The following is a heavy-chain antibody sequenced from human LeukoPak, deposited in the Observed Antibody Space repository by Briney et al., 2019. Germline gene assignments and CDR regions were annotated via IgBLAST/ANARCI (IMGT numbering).Heavy chain of an antibody. D-gene: IGHD3-10*01. CDR3: ARASHGFIITQASFDY. V-gene: IGHV1-69*13. Sequence: SVKLSCKASGGTFNNYAISWVRQAPGQGLEWMGGIIPIFPTANYAPKFQGRVTITADESTSTAYMELSSLRSEDTAMYYCARASHGFIITQASFDYWGQGTVVTVSS. CDR1: GGTFNNYA. J-gene: IGHJ4*02. CDR2: IIPIFPTA.